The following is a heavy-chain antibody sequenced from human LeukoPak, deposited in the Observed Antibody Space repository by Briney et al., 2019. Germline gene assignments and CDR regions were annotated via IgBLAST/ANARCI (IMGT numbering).Heavy chain of an antibody. CDR1: GYTFTSYD. CDR2: MNPNSGNT. V-gene: IGHV1-8*03. CDR3: ARVQIYGDYYFDY. J-gene: IGHJ4*02. D-gene: IGHD4-17*01. Sequence: ASVKVSCKASGYTFTSYDINWVRQATGQGLEWMGWMNPNSGNTGYAQKFQGRVTITRNTAISTAYMEPSSLRSEDTAVCYCARVQIYGDYYFDYWGQGTLVTVSS.